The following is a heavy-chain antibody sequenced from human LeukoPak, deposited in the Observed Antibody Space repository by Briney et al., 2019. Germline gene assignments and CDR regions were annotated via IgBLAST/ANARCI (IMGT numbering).Heavy chain of an antibody. CDR2: IIPIFGTA. J-gene: IGHJ4*02. V-gene: IGHV1-69*05. Sequence: SVKVSCKASGGTFSSYAISWVRQAPGQGLEWMGGIIPIFGTANYAQKFQGRVTITTDESTSTAYMELSSLRSEDTAVYYCARELGIFGVVNNDYWGQGTLVTVSS. CDR3: ARELGIFGVVNNDY. D-gene: IGHD3-3*01. CDR1: GGTFSSYA.